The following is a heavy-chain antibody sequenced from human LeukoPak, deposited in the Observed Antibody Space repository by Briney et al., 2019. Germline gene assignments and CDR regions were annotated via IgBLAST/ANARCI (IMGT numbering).Heavy chain of an antibody. D-gene: IGHD6-13*01. CDR1: GFTFSTYA. Sequence: GGSLRLSCVASGFTFSTYAMSWVRQAPGKGLEWVAVISYDGSNKYYADSVKGRFTISRDNSKNTLYLQMNSLRGEDTAVYYCAKVKAHSSSWYWFDPWGQGTLVTVSS. V-gene: IGHV3-30*18. J-gene: IGHJ5*02. CDR2: ISYDGSNK. CDR3: AKVKAHSSSWYWFDP.